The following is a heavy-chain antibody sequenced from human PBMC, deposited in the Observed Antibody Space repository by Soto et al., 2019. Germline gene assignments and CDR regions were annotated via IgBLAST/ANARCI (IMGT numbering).Heavy chain of an antibody. CDR3: AKDWGRYYDYVWEPGTPPGGGAFDI. CDR1: GFIFSTYG. V-gene: IGHV3-30*18. D-gene: IGHD3-16*01. CDR2: ISNDGTNK. J-gene: IGHJ3*02. Sequence: QVQLVESGGGVVQPGRFLRLSCAASGFIFSTYGMHWVRQAPGKGLEWVAVISNDGTNKYYADSVKGRFTISRDNSKNTLFLQMNSLRAEDTAVYYCAKDWGRYYDYVWEPGTPPGGGAFDIWGQGTMVTVSS.